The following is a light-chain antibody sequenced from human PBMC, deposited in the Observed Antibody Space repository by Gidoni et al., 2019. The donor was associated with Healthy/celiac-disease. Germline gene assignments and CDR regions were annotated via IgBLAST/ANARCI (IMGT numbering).Light chain of an antibody. CDR2: LGS. CDR1: QSLLHSNGYNY. V-gene: IGKV2-28*01. J-gene: IGKJ1*01. CDR3: MQALQTPRT. Sequence: DSVMTQSPLSLPVTQGEPASISCRSSQSLLHSNGYNYLDWYLQKPGQSPQLLIYLGSNRASGVPDRFSGSGSGTDFTLKISRVEAEDVGVYYCMQALQTPRTFXQXTKVEIK.